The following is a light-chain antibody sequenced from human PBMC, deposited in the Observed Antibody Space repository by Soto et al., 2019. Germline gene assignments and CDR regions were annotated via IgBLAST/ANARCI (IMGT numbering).Light chain of an antibody. Sequence: QSVLSQPPSVSGAPGQTVTISCTGRRSNIGAGYDVHWYQQLPGTAPKLLIYVNNNRPSGVPDRFSGSKSGTSASLAITGLRAEDEADYYCHSYDSSLSGSVFGGGTQLTVL. J-gene: IGLJ3*02. CDR2: VNN. CDR3: HSYDSSLSGSV. CDR1: RSNIGAGYD. V-gene: IGLV1-40*01.